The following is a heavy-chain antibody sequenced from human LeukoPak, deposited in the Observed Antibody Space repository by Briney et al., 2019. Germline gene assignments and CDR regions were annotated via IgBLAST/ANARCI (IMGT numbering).Heavy chain of an antibody. CDR1: GFTFSSYA. V-gene: IGHV3-23*01. D-gene: IGHD2-2*01. Sequence: GGSLRLSCAASGFTFSSYALSWVRQAPGKGLEWVSTINGNGDTTYYADSVKGRFTISRDNSKNTLYLQMNSLRAEDTAVYYCAKDECSSTSCYDDGDYWGQGTLVTVSS. CDR3: AKDECSSTSCYDDGDY. CDR2: INGNGDTT. J-gene: IGHJ4*02.